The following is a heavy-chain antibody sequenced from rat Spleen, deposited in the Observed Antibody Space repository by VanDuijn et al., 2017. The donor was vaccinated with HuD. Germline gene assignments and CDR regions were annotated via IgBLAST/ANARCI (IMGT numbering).Heavy chain of an antibody. J-gene: IGHJ2*01. CDR1: GFSLTGNT. Sequence: QVQLKESGPGLVQPSQTLSLTCTVSGFSLTGNTVHWVRQPPGKGLEWMGRMRYDGDTYYNSALESRLSISRDTSKSQVFLKMNNLQTEDTAMYLCARPSYYGYPFWCQGVMVTVSS. CDR2: MRYDGDT. CDR3: ARPSYYGYPF. D-gene: IGHD1-7*01. V-gene: IGHV2S30*01.